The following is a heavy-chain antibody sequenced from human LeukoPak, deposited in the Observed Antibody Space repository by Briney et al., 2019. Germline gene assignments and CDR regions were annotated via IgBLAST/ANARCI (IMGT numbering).Heavy chain of an antibody. J-gene: IGHJ4*02. Sequence: GGSLRLSCAASGFTFTNYAMTWVRQAPGKGLEWVSTISGSGGRTYYADSVKGRFTISRDNSKNTLNLQMNSLRAEDTAEYYCAKDRTYCSSTNCYGMYYFDYWGQGTLVTVSS. D-gene: IGHD2-2*01. CDR3: AKDRTYCSSTNCYGMYYFDY. CDR1: GFTFTNYA. V-gene: IGHV3-23*01. CDR2: ISGSGGRT.